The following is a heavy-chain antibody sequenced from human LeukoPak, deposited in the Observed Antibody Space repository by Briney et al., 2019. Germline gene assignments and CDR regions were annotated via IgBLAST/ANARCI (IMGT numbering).Heavy chain of an antibody. CDR3: ARDGDGIHYFDY. CDR1: GFTFGSYA. CDR2: ISYDGSNK. D-gene: IGHD3-10*01. J-gene: IGHJ4*02. Sequence: GGSLRLSCAASGFTFGSYAMHWVRQAPGKGLEWVAVISYDGSNKYYADSVKGRFTISRDNSKNTLYLQMNSLIAEDTAVYYCARDGDGIHYFDYWGQGTLVTVSS. V-gene: IGHV3-30*04.